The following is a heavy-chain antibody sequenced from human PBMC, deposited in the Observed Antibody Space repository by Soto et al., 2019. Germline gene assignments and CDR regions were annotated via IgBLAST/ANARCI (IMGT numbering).Heavy chain of an antibody. CDR3: AREVSKYSGYDFDY. V-gene: IGHV3-21*01. CDR2: ISSSSSYI. Sequence: EVQLVESGGGLVKPGGSLRLSCAASGFTFSSYSMNWVRQAPGKGLEWVSSISSSSSYIYYADSVKGRFTISRDNAKNSLYLQMNSLRAEDTAVYYCAREVSKYSGYDFDYCGQGTLVTVSS. D-gene: IGHD5-12*01. CDR1: GFTFSSYS. J-gene: IGHJ4*02.